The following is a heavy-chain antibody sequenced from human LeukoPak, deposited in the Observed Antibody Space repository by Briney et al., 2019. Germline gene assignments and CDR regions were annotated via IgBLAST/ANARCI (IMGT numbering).Heavy chain of an antibody. CDR3: VRSPDGYKPKHFDY. Sequence: GGSLRLSCAASGFTFSYYTMNWVRQPPGEGVEWVSSISSTSSDIYYADSVKGRFTISRDNAKTSLYLQMNSLGAEDTAVYYCVRSPDGYKPKHFDYWGQGTLVIVSS. V-gene: IGHV3-21*01. CDR2: ISSTSSDI. J-gene: IGHJ4*02. D-gene: IGHD5-24*01. CDR1: GFTFSYYT.